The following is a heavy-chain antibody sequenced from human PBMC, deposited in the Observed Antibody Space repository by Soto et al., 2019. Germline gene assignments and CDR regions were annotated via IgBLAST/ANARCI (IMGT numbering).Heavy chain of an antibody. D-gene: IGHD3-3*01. CDR2: ISGSGGST. Sequence: GGSLRLSCAASGYTFSSYAMSWVRQAPGKGLEWVSAISGSGGSTYYADSVKGRFTISRDNSKNTLYLQMNSLRAEDTAVYYCANSKIDYDFCCCYWGHYGYYFDYWGQGTLVTVSS. CDR3: ANSKIDYDFCCCYWGHYGYYFDY. V-gene: IGHV3-23*01. CDR1: GYTFSSYA. J-gene: IGHJ4*02.